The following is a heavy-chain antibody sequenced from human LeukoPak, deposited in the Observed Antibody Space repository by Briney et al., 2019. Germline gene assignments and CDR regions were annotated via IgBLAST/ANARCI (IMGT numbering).Heavy chain of an antibody. Sequence: ASVKVSCKASGYTFTSYAMHWVRQAPGQRLEWMGWISAYNGNTNYAQKLQGRVTMTTDTSTSTAYMELRSLRSDDTAVYYCARYLRYCSGGSCYSKYFDYWGQGTLVTVSS. CDR2: ISAYNGNT. J-gene: IGHJ4*02. CDR3: ARYLRYCSGGSCYSKYFDY. D-gene: IGHD2-15*01. V-gene: IGHV1-18*01. CDR1: GYTFTSYA.